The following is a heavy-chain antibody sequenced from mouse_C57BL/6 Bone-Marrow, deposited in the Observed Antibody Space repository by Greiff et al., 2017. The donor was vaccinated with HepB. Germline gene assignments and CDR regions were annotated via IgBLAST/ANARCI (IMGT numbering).Heavy chain of an antibody. Sequence: VQLQQPGAELVKPGASVKLSCKASGYTFTSYWMHWVKQRPGRGLEWIGRIDPNSGGTKYNEKFKSKATLTVDKPSSTAYMQLISLTSEDSAVYYCARGRTAQAWFAYWGQGTLVTVSA. CDR2: IDPNSGGT. V-gene: IGHV1-72*01. D-gene: IGHD3-2*02. CDR1: GYTFTSYW. CDR3: ARGRTAQAWFAY. J-gene: IGHJ3*01.